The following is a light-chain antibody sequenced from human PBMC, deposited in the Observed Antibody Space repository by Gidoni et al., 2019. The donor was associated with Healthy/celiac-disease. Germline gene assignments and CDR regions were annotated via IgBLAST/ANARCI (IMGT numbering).Light chain of an antibody. J-gene: IGKJ1*01. Sequence: EIVLTQSPGTLSLSPGERATLSCRASQSVSSSYLACYQQTPSQAPRLLIYGASSRATGIPDRFSGSGSGTDFTLTISRLEPEDFAVYYCQQYGSSPRTFGQGTKVEIK. CDR1: QSVSSSY. V-gene: IGKV3-20*01. CDR2: GAS. CDR3: QQYGSSPRT.